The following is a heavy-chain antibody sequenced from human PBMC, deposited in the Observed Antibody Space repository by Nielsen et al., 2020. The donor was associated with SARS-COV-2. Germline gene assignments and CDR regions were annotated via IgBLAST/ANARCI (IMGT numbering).Heavy chain of an antibody. V-gene: IGHV1-2*06. CDR2: INPNSGGT. CDR3: ARDSDTARTYYYYGMDV. Sequence: ASVKVSCKASGYTFTGYYMHWVRQAPGQGLEWMGRINPNSGGTNYAQKFQGRVTMTRDTSISTAYMELSRLRSDDTAVYYCARDSDTARTYYYYGMDVWGQGTTVTVSS. J-gene: IGHJ6*02. CDR1: GYTFTGYY. D-gene: IGHD5-18*01.